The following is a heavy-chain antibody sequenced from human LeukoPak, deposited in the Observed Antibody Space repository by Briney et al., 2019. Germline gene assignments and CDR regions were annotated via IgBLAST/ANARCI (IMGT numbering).Heavy chain of an antibody. V-gene: IGHV3-23*01. J-gene: IGHJ6*02. CDR2: ISGSGGST. CDR1: GFTFSSYA. D-gene: IGHD6-19*01. Sequence: GGSLRLSCAASGFTFSSYAMSWVRQAPGKGLEWVSAISGSGGSTYYADSVKGRFTISRDNSKNTLYLQMNSLKTEDTAVYYCTRHEGSGWPRKERYYYYYGMDVWGQGTTVTVSS. CDR3: TRHEGSGWPRKERYYYYYGMDV.